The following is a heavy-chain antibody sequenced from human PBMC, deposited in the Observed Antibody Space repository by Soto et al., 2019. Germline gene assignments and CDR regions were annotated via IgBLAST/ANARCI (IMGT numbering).Heavy chain of an antibody. CDR3: ARNRNPSSKTHGMDV. V-gene: IGHV3-21*01. J-gene: IGHJ6*02. CDR1: GLSVSTHS. Sequence: EVQLVESGGGLVEPGGSLRLSCAPSGLSVSTHSMNWVRQAPGKGLEWVSSISSDSYYIYYAESVKGRFTISRDNAKNSLYLQMNSLTADDTAVYYCARNRNPSSKTHGMDVWGQGTTVTVSS. CDR2: ISSDSYYI.